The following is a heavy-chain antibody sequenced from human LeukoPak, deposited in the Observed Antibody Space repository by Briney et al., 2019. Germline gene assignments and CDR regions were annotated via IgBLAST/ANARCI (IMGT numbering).Heavy chain of an antibody. CDR1: GDSISSSSYY. V-gene: IGHV4-39*07. D-gene: IGHD3-22*01. CDR3: ARDYDSSGFRFDP. J-gene: IGHJ5*02. Sequence: SETLSLTCTVSGDSISSSSYYCGWIRQPPGKGLEWIGSIYYSGSTYYNPSLKSRVAISVDTSKNQFSLKLSSVTAADTAVYYCARDYDSSGFRFDPWGPGTLVTVSS. CDR2: IYYSGST.